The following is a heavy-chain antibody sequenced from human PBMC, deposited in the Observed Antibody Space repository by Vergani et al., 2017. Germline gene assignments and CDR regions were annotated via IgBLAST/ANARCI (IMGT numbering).Heavy chain of an antibody. V-gene: IGHV3-7*01. J-gene: IGHJ6*03. CDR1: GFTFSSYW. CDR2: IKQDGSEK. Sequence: EVQLVESGGGLVQPGGSLRLSCAASGFTFSSYWMSWVRQAPGKGLEWVANIKQDGSEKYYVDSVKGRFTISRDNAKNSLYLQMNSLRAEDTAVYYCASQDPTYGYYYYYMDVWGKGTTVTVSS. CDR3: ASQDPTYGYYYYYMDV. D-gene: IGHD3-16*01.